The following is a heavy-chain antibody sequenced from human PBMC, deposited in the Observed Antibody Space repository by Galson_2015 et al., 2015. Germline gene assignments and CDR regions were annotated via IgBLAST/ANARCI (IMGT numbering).Heavy chain of an antibody. J-gene: IGHJ3*02. CDR3: ARGPSGSGDAFDI. CDR2: IWYDGSEK. D-gene: IGHD3-10*01. CDR1: GFIFSGYG. V-gene: IGHV3-33*01. Sequence: SLRLSCAASGFIFSGYGMHWVRQAPGKGLEWVAVIWYDGSEKYYGDSVKGRFTISRDNTKNTLYLQMNSLRVEDTAVYYCARGPSGSGDAFDIWGRGTMVIVSS.